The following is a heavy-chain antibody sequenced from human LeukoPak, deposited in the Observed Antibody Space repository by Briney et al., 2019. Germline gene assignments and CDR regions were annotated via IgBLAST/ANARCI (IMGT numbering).Heavy chain of an antibody. J-gene: IGHJ6*02. Sequence: GGFLRLSCAASGFTFSSYAMSWVRQAPGKGLEWVSAISGSGGSTYYADSVKGRFTISRDNSKNTLYLQMNSLRAEDTAVYYCAKGQDQYYYYGMDVWGQGTTVTVSS. CDR2: ISGSGGST. CDR1: GFTFSSYA. CDR3: AKGQDQYYYYGMDV. V-gene: IGHV3-23*01.